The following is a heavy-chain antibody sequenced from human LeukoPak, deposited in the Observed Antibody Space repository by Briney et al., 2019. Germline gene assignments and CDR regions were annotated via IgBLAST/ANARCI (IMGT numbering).Heavy chain of an antibody. CDR3: ARDKAVAGTDYYYYYMDV. J-gene: IGHJ6*03. CDR2: IYYSGST. D-gene: IGHD6-19*01. CDR1: GGSISSYY. Sequence: SETQSLTCTVSGGSISSYYWSWIRQPPGKGLEWIGYIYYSGSTNYNPSLKSRVTISVDTSKNQFSLKLSSVTAADTAVYYCARDKAVAGTDYYYYYMDVWGKGTTVTVSS. V-gene: IGHV4-59*01.